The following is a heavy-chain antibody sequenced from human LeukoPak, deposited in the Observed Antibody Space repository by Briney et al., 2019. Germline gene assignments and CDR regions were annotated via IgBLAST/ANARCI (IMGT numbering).Heavy chain of an antibody. CDR2: IYYSGST. J-gene: IGHJ5*02. CDR1: GGSISSYY. CDR3: ARGGDSAMVTGWFDP. D-gene: IGHD5-18*01. Sequence: SETLSLTCTVSGGSISSYYWSWIRLPPGKGLEWIGYIYYSGSTNYNPSLKSRVTISVDTSKNQFSLKLSSVTAADTAVYYCARGGDSAMVTGWFDPWGQGTLVTVSS. V-gene: IGHV4-59*01.